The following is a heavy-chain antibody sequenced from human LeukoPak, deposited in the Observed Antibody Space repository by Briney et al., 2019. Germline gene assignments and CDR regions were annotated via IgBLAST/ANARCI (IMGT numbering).Heavy chain of an antibody. V-gene: IGHV3-9*03. CDR2: ISWNSGSI. Sequence: PGWSLRLSCAASGFTFDDYAMHWVRQAPGKGLEWVSGISWNSGSIGYADSVKGRFTISRDNAKNSLYLQMNSLRAEDMALYYCAKAGLWSGFDYWGQGTLVTVSS. CDR3: AKAGLWSGFDY. D-gene: IGHD5-18*01. CDR1: GFTFDDYA. J-gene: IGHJ4*02.